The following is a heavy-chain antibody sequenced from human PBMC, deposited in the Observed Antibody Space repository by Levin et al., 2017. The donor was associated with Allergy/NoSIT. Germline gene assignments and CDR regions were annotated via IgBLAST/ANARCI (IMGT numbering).Heavy chain of an antibody. CDR2: IHYSGAT. CDR3: ARERTGPRGGAGGTCIDGAEV. J-gene: IGHJ6*02. Sequence: MAGGSLRLSCTASGVTFSSYYWSWIRQTPGRQLEWIAYIHYSGATKYYPALNSRVTIAVDTGKNQLSLKLNCVTAADAAVDCCARERTGPRGGAGGTCIDGAEVWGQGTTVTVSS. CDR1: GVTFSSYY. D-gene: IGHD1-7*01. V-gene: IGHV4-59*01.